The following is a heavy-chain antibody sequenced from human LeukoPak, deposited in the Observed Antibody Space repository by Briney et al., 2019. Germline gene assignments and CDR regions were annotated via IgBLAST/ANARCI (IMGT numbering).Heavy chain of an antibody. CDR1: GFTFSSYA. CDR2: ISYDGSNK. CDR3: ARDGWLGGSYSVDY. D-gene: IGHD1-26*01. J-gene: IGHJ4*02. Sequence: GGSLRLSCAASGFTFSSYAMHWVRQAPGKELEWVAVISYDGSNKYYADSVKGRFTISRDNSKNTLYLQMNSLRAEDTAVYYCARDGWLGGSYSVDYWGQGTLVTVSS. V-gene: IGHV3-30-3*01.